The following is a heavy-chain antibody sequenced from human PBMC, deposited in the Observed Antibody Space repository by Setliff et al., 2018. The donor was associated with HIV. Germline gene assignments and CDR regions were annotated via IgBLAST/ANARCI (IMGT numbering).Heavy chain of an antibody. V-gene: IGHV3-9*01. D-gene: IGHD1-1*01. J-gene: IGHJ3*02. CDR1: GFIFDDYA. CDR2: ITWNSGTI. CDR3: AKDYGDGYNWGAFGI. Sequence: GGSLRLSCAASGFIFDDYAMHWGRQIPGKGLEWVAGITWNSGTIAYADSVQGRFTISRDNDKKYVFLQMNSLRPEDTALYFCAKDYGDGYNWGAFGIWGQGTMVTVSS.